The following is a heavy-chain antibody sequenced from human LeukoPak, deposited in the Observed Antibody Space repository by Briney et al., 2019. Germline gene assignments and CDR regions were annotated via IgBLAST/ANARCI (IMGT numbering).Heavy chain of an antibody. V-gene: IGHV3-21*01. J-gene: IGHJ4*02. Sequence: PGGSLRLSCAASGFTFSSYAMNWVRQAPGKGLERVSSIRSSGSHIYYADSVKGRFTISRDNAKNSLYLQLNSLRAGDTAVYYCARVGGGSYYFDYWGQGTLVTVSS. CDR1: GFTFSSYA. D-gene: IGHD3-10*01. CDR2: IRSSGSHI. CDR3: ARVGGGSYYFDY.